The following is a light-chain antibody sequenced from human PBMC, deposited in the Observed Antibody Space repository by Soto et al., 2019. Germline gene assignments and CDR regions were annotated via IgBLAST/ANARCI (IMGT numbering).Light chain of an antibody. Sequence: QSALTQPASVSGSPGQSITISCTGTSSDVGSYNLVSWYQQHPGQAPKLMIYEVSKRPSGVSNRVSGSKSGNTASLTISGLQAEDEADYYCSSYAGSSTLKVFGTGTKVTVL. CDR2: EVS. CDR3: SSYAGSSTLKV. V-gene: IGLV2-23*02. J-gene: IGLJ1*01. CDR1: SSDVGSYNL.